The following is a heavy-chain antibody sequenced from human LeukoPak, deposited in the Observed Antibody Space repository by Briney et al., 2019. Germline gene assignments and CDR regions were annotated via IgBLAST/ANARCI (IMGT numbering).Heavy chain of an antibody. CDR1: GFTFSSYG. J-gene: IGHJ4*02. CDR2: IRYDGSNK. Sequence: GGSLRLSCAASGFTFSSYGMHWVRQAPGKVLEWVAFIRYDGSNKYYADSVKGRFTISRDNSKNTLYLQMNSLRAEDTAVYYCAKVPHRYCSSTSCYMGDYWGQGTLVTVSS. D-gene: IGHD2-2*02. CDR3: AKVPHRYCSSTSCYMGDY. V-gene: IGHV3-30*02.